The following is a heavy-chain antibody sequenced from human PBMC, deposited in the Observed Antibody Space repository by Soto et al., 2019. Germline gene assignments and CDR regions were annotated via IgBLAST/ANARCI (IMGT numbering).Heavy chain of an antibody. CDR3: ASLSPSLAHGNPNYYYYGMDV. CDR2: INPNSGGT. D-gene: IGHD5-12*01. V-gene: IGHV1-2*02. J-gene: IGHJ6*02. Sequence: ASVKVSCKASGYTFAGYYMHWVRQAPGQGLEWMGWINPNSGGTNYAQKFQGRVTMTRDTSISTAYMELSRLRSDDTAVYYCASLSPSLAHGNPNYYYYGMDVWGQGTTVTVSS. CDR1: GYTFAGYY.